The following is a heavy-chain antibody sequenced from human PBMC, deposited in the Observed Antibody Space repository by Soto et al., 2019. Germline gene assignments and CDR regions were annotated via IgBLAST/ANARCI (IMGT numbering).Heavy chain of an antibody. J-gene: IGHJ2*01. Sequence: GSVEVSSKASGYTFTSYGISWVRQAPGQGLEWMGWISAYNGNTNYAQKLQGRVTRTTDTSTSTAYMELRSLRSDDTAVYYCARGVWVFGLVSDSFGPRRYSHPFPRGHSYDL. D-gene: IGHD3-16*01. CDR2: ISAYNGNT. CDR1: GYTFTSYG. CDR3: ARGVWVFGLVSDSFGPRRYSHPFPRGHSYDL. V-gene: IGHV1-18*01.